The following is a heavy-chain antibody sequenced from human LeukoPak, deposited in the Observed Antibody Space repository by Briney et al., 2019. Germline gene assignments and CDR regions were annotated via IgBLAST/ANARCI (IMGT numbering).Heavy chain of an antibody. J-gene: IGHJ4*02. CDR2: ITSSSSSI. CDR3: ARRGAVAGTGDY. CDR1: RFTFSSYG. V-gene: IGHV3-21*01. D-gene: IGHD6-19*01. Sequence: GGSLRLSCAASRFTFSSYGMNWVRQAPGKGLEWVSSITSSSSSIYYTDSVKGRFTISRDNAKNSLYLQMNSLRAEDTAVYYCARRGAVAGTGDYWGQGTLVTVSS.